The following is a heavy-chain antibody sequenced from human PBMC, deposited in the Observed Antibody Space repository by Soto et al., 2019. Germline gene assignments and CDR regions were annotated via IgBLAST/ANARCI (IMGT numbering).Heavy chain of an antibody. Sequence: EVQLVESGGGLVQPGRSLRLSCAASGFTFDDYAMHWVRQAPGKGLEWVSGISWNSGSIGYADSVKGRFTISRDNAKNSLYLQMNSLRAEDTALYYCVAGKRFCYAFDIWGQGTMVTVSS. CDR3: VAGKRFCYAFDI. J-gene: IGHJ3*02. V-gene: IGHV3-9*01. CDR2: ISWNSGSI. D-gene: IGHD3-3*01. CDR1: GFTFDDYA.